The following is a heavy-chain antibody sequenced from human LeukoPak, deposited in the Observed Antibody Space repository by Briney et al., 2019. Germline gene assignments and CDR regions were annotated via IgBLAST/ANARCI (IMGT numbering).Heavy chain of an antibody. Sequence: ASVKVSCKASGYTFTSYGISWVRQAPGQGLEWMGWISAYNGNTNYAQKLQGRVTMTTDTSTSTAYMELRSLRSDDTAVYYCARETYYDILTGYRALLGMDVWGQGTTDTVSS. CDR2: ISAYNGNT. D-gene: IGHD3-9*01. J-gene: IGHJ6*02. V-gene: IGHV1-18*01. CDR3: ARETYYDILTGYRALLGMDV. CDR1: GYTFTSYG.